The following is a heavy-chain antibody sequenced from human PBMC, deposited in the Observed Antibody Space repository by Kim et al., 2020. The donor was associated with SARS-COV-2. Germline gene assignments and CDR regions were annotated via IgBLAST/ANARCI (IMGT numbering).Heavy chain of an antibody. D-gene: IGHD6-13*01. CDR1: GGSTTSSYY. J-gene: IGHJ4*02. V-gene: IGHV4-59*01. CDR3: AAESGSSWTDFYFES. Sequence: SETLSLTCSVSGGSTTSSYYWSWIRQAPGKGPEWIGYMFHTGSTKSNPSLKGRVTMSVDTSKNRFSLKLRSVTAADTAVYYCAAESGSSWTDFYFESWGQGTLVTVSS. CDR2: MFHTGST.